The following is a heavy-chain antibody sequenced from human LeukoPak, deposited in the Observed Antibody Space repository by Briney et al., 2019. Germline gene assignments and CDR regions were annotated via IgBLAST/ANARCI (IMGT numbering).Heavy chain of an antibody. J-gene: IGHJ4*02. D-gene: IGHD3-16*01. CDR2: IYSGGST. CDR1: GFTVSSNY. V-gene: IGHV3-53*01. CDR3: ASGVFGAQPDY. Sequence: PGGSLRLSCAASGFTVSSNYMSWVRQAPGEGLEWVSVIYSGGSTYYADSVKGRFTISRDNSKNTLYLQMNSLRAEDTAVYYCASGVFGAQPDYWGQGNLVTVSS.